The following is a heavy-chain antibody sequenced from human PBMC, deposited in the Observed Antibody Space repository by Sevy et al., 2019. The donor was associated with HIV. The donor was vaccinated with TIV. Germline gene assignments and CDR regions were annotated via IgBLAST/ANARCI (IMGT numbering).Heavy chain of an antibody. CDR1: GYTFDSYG. CDR2: LGAYNGNI. CDR3: ARISTVRGKFNWFDP. V-gene: IGHV1-18*01. D-gene: IGHD3-10*01. Sequence: ASVKVSCKASGYTFDSYGISWVRQAPGQGLEWMGWLGAYNGNIKYAQNIQDRVTMTTDASTSTAYMELRSLRSDDTAVYFCARISTVRGKFNWFDPWCQGTLVTVSS. J-gene: IGHJ5*02.